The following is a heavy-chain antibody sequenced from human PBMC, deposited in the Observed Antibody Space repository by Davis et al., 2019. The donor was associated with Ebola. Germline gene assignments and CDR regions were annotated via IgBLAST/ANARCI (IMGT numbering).Heavy chain of an antibody. V-gene: IGHV3-30-3*01. D-gene: IGHD2-8*02. CDR1: GFTFSSYA. Sequence: GGSLRLSCAASGFTFSSYAMHWVRQAPGKGLEWVAVISYDGSNKYYADSVKGRFTISRDNSKNTLYLQMNSLRAEDTAVYYRARGYCTGGVCYVHYYYGMDVWGQGTTVTVSS. CDR3: ARGYCTGGVCYVHYYYGMDV. CDR2: ISYDGSNK. J-gene: IGHJ6*02.